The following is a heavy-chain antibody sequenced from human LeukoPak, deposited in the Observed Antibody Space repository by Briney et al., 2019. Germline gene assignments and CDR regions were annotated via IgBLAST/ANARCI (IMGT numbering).Heavy chain of an antibody. J-gene: IGHJ4*02. Sequence: PGGSLRLSCAASGFTFSSYAVHWVRQAPGKGLEWVAVISYDGSSKYYADSVKGRFTISRDNSKNTLYLQMNSLRAEDTAVYYCAREIGYSDYWGQGTLVTVSS. D-gene: IGHD5-18*01. CDR3: AREIGYSDY. V-gene: IGHV3-30*04. CDR2: ISYDGSSK. CDR1: GFTFSSYA.